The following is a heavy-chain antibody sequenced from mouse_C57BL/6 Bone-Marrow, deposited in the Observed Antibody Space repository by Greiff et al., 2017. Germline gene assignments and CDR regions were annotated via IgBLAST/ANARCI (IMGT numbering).Heavy chain of an antibody. CDR2: IRSKSNNYAT. J-gene: IGHJ1*03. D-gene: IGHD1-1*01. CDR1: GFSFNTYA. CDR3: VREGGYGSSYVDWYFDV. Sequence: EVHLVESGGGLVQPKGSLKLSCAASGFSFNTYAMNWVRQAPGQGLEWVARIRSKSNNYATYYADSVKDRFTISRDDSESMLYLQMNNLKTEDTAMYYCVREGGYGSSYVDWYFDVWGTGTTVTVSS. V-gene: IGHV10-1*01.